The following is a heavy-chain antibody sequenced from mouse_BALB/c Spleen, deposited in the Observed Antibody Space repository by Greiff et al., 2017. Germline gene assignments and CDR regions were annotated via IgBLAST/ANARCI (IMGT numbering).Heavy chain of an antibody. CDR3: TREYDGFAY. CDR2: IRLKSNNYAT. V-gene: IGHV6-6*02. CDR1: GFTFSNYW. J-gene: IGHJ3*01. Sequence: EVQLVESGGGLVQPGGSMKLSCVASGFTFSNYWMNWVRQSPEKGLEWVAEIRLKSNNYATHYAESVKGRFTISRDDSKSSVYLQMNNLRAEDTGIYYCTREYDGFAYWGQGTLVTVSA. D-gene: IGHD2-14*01.